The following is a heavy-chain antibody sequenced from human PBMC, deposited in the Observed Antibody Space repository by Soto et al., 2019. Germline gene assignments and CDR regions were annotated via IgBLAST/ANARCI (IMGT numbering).Heavy chain of an antibody. CDR1: GYTFTNYG. CDR3: ASSYCGGNCYSTLPLDYYDYGMDV. CDR2: ISAYNGNI. D-gene: IGHD2-21*02. V-gene: IGHV1-18*01. J-gene: IGHJ6*02. Sequence: QVQLVQSGAEVKKPGASVKVSCKASGYTFTNYGISWVRQAPGQGLEWMGWISAYNGNINYAQKLQGRVTMTTDTSTSTAYMELRSLRPDDTAMYYCASSYCGGNCYSTLPLDYYDYGMDVWGQGTTVTVSS.